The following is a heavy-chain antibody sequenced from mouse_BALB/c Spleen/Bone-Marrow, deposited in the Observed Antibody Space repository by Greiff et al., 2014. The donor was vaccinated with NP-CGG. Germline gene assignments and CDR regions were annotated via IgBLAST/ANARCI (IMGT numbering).Heavy chain of an antibody. V-gene: IGHV3-1*02. J-gene: IGHJ2*01. CDR3: ARSTMITTVDY. D-gene: IGHD2-4*01. CDR1: GYSITSGYS. Sequence: EVKLVESGPDLVKPSQSLSLTCTVTGYSITSGYSWRWIRQFPGNKLEWMGYIHYSGSTNYNPSLKSRISITRDTSKNQFFLQLNSVTTEDTATYYCARSTMITTVDYWGQGTTLTVSS. CDR2: IHYSGST.